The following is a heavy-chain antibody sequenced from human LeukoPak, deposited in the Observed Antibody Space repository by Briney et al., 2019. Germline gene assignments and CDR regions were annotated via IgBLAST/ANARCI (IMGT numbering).Heavy chain of an antibody. D-gene: IGHD6-13*01. Sequence: GGSLRLSCAASGFTFSSYTMGWVRQAPGKGLEWVSDINNSGGRTYYADYVKGRFTISRDNSKNTIYLQMNSLRVEDTAVYYCAKAGSASWYDYWGQGTLVTVSS. CDR3: AKAGSASWYDY. CDR1: GFTFSSYT. V-gene: IGHV3-23*01. CDR2: INNSGGRT. J-gene: IGHJ4*02.